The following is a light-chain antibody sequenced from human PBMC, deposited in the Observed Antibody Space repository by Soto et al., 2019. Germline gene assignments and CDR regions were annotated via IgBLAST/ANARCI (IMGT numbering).Light chain of an antibody. CDR3: QQYNSYWT. CDR2: KAS. CDR1: QTISSW. V-gene: IGKV1-5*03. J-gene: IGKJ1*01. Sequence: DIPMTQSPSTLSGSVGDRVTITCRASQTISSWLAWYQQKPGKAPKLLIYKASTLKSGVPSRFSGSGFGTEFTLTISSLQPDDFATYYCQQYNSYWTFGQGTKVDIK.